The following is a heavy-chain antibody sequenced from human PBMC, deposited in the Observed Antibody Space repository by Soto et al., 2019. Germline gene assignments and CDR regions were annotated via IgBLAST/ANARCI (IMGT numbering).Heavy chain of an antibody. Sequence: QVQVVESGGGVVQPGTSLRLSCAASGFTFAVYGMHWVRQAPGKGLEWVAFISDSGKQKYYADSVKGRFTISRDKSKNTVELEVSGRRGEDAAVYYCARNLSNSWSIDDGVQGTLVTVSS. CDR1: GFTFAVYG. D-gene: IGHD2-2*01. V-gene: IGHV3-30*03. CDR2: ISDSGKQK. J-gene: IGHJ4*02. CDR3: ARNLSNSWSIDD.